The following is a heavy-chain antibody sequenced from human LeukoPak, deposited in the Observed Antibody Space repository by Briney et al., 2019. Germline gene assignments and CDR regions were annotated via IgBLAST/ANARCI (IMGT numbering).Heavy chain of an antibody. D-gene: IGHD2-15*01. CDR2: IIPIFGTA. CDR1: GGSFSSEA. CDR3: GREAGDCGANSCYSIDY. Sequence: SVKVSCKAFGGSFSSEAISWVRQAPGQGLEWMGGIIPIFGTANYAQKFQGRVTITTDESTSTAYMEVSSLRSEDTAVYYCGREAGDCGANSCYSIDYWGQGTLVTVSS. J-gene: IGHJ4*02. V-gene: IGHV1-69*05.